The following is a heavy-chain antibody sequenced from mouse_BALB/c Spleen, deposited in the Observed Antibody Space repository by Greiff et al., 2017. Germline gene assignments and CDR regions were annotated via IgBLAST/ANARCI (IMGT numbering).Heavy chain of an antibody. CDR2: IRLKSNNYAT. CDR1: GFTFSNYW. CDR3: TRRDGYHTFAY. J-gene: IGHJ3*01. V-gene: IGHV6-6*02. Sequence: EVQLQQSGGGLVQPGGSMKLSCVASGFTFSNYWMNWVRQSPEKGLEWVAEIRLKSNNYATHYAESVKGRFTISRDDSKSSVYLQMNNLRAEDTGIYYCTRRDGYHTFAYWGQGTLVTVSA. D-gene: IGHD2-3*01.